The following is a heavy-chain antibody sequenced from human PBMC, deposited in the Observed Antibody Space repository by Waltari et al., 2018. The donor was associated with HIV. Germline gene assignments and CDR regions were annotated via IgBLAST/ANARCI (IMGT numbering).Heavy chain of an antibody. CDR2: ISNGGRNK. J-gene: IGHJ4*02. CDR1: GFTFSPYA. Sequence: QVQLVESGGGVVQPGRSLRLSCAASGFTFSPYAMHWVRQAPGKGLDGLAIISNGGRNKYYAASVKGRFTISRDNSKNAVYLQMNSLRGEDTAVYYCARDGHFYDSRPLDYWGQGTLVTVSS. CDR3: ARDGHFYDSRPLDY. V-gene: IGHV3-30*04. D-gene: IGHD3-22*01.